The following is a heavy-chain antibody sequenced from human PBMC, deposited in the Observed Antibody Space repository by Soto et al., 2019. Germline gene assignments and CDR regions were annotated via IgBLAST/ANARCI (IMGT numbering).Heavy chain of an antibody. CDR1: GANFNTYA. CDR3: ARGVLVVMGGCYDMDV. CDR2: ISALYGTT. D-gene: IGHD2-15*01. V-gene: IGHV1-69*06. Sequence: QVQLVQSGAEVKKPGSSVKVSCKASGANFNTYAFTWVRQAPGQGLEWMGGISALYGTTNYAQKLQGGVTITADKSTNIGYIEMSGLGSEDTAVYYCARGVLVVMGGCYDMDVWGQGTTVTVSS. J-gene: IGHJ6*02.